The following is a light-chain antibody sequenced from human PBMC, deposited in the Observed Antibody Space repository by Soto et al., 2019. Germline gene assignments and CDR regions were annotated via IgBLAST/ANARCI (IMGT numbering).Light chain of an antibody. CDR1: AGSVTTNQW. CDR3: LVDYGSVVL. CDR2: DTS. Sequence: QAVVTQEPSLTVSPGGTVTLTCGSSAGSVTTNQWPYWFQQKPGQAPRTLIYDTSNRHSWTPARFSGSLLGGKAALTLSGAQPDDEADYYCLVDYGSVVLFGGGTKLTVL. J-gene: IGLJ2*01. V-gene: IGLV7-46*01.